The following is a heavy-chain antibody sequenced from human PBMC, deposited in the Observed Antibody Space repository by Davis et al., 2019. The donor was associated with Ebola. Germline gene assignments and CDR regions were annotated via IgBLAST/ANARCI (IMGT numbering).Heavy chain of an antibody. Sequence: AASVKVSCKASGYTFTGYYMHWVRQAPGQGLEWMGRINPNSGGTNYAQKFQGRVTMTRDMSISTAYMELSRLTSDDTAVYYCASFGQLVESYYFDYWGQGTLVTVSS. CDR1: GYTFTGYY. J-gene: IGHJ4*02. D-gene: IGHD3/OR15-3a*01. CDR3: ASFGQLVESYYFDY. V-gene: IGHV1-2*06. CDR2: INPNSGGT.